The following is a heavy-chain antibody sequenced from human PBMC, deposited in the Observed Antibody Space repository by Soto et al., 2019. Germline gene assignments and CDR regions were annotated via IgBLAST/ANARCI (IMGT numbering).Heavy chain of an antibody. CDR3: ARAISPVLHSIVGATGDAFDI. V-gene: IGHV3-30-3*01. Sequence: GGSLRLSCAASGFTFSSYAMHWVRQAPGKGLEWVAVISYDGSNKYYADSVKGRFTISRDNSKNTLYLQMNSLRAEDTAVYYCARAISPVLHSIVGATGDAFDIWGQGTMVTVSS. CDR1: GFTFSSYA. J-gene: IGHJ3*02. D-gene: IGHD1-26*01. CDR2: ISYDGSNK.